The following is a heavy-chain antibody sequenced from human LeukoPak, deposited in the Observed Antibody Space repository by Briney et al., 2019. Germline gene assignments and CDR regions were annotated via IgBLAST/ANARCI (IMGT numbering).Heavy chain of an antibody. CDR1: GFTFNTYA. CDR3: AKAPWRFIRYFDN. Sequence: GGSLRLSCTASGFTFNTYAMNWVCQAPGGGLEWVSSISVSDDSTYYTDSVKGRFTISRDNFKNTLYLQMNSLRAEDTAVYYCAKAPWRFIRYFDNWGQGTLVTVSS. J-gene: IGHJ4*02. V-gene: IGHV3-23*01. D-gene: IGHD1-1*01. CDR2: ISVSDDST.